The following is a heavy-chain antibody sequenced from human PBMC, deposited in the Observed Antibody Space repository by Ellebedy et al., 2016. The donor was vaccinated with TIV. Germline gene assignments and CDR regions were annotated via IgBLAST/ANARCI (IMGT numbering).Heavy chain of an antibody. CDR3: ARSYGGAYGV. V-gene: IGHV4-31*03. Sequence: LRLSXTVSGGSISSGGYYWSWIRQHPGKGLEWIGYIYYSGSTYYNPSLKSRVTISVDTSKNQFSLKLSSVTAADTAVYYCARSYGGAYGVWGQGTTVTVSS. D-gene: IGHD4-23*01. J-gene: IGHJ6*02. CDR2: IYYSGST. CDR1: GGSISSGGYY.